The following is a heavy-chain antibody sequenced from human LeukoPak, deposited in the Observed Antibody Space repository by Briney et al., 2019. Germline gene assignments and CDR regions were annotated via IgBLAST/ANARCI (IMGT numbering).Heavy chain of an antibody. J-gene: IGHJ4*02. D-gene: IGHD6-19*01. CDR2: IIPIFGTA. V-gene: IGHV1-69*13. CDR3: ARSYSSGWYGGMSDY. CDR1: GGTFSSYA. Sequence: SVKVSCKASGGTFSSYAISWVRQAPGQGLEWMGGIIPIFGTANYAQEFQGRVTITADESTSTAYMELSSLRSDDTAVYYCARSYSSGWYGGMSDYWGQGTLVTVSS.